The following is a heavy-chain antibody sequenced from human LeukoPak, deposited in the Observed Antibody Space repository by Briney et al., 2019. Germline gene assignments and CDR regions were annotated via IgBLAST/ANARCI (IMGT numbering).Heavy chain of an antibody. J-gene: IGHJ4*02. CDR3: AGQKDPRPIDY. Sequence: ASVKVSCKASGYTFIAYYMHWVRQAPGQGLEWMGWVNPASGGTNYAQKFEGRVTMTRDTSISTAYMELTALTSDDTAVYYCAGQKDPRPIDYWGREPWSPSPQ. V-gene: IGHV1-2*02. CDR2: VNPASGGT. CDR1: GYTFIAYY.